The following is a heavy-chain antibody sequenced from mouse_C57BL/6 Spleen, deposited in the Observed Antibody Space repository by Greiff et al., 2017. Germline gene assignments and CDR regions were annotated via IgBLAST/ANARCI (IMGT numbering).Heavy chain of an antibody. Sequence: VQLQQSGAELARPGASVKMSCKASGYTFTSYTMHWVKQRPGQGLEWIGYINPSSGYTKYNQKFKDKATLTADKSSSTAYRQLSSLTSEDSAVSYCARGGGDWYFDVWGTGTTVTVSS. CDR2: INPSSGYT. CDR3: ARGGGDWYFDV. V-gene: IGHV1-4*01. J-gene: IGHJ1*03. CDR1: GYTFTSYT.